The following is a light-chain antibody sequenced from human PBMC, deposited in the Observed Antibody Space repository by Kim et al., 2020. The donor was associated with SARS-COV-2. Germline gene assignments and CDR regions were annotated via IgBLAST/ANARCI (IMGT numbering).Light chain of an antibody. CDR1: QLGNKY. CDR3: QAWPVNMVI. Sequence: SYELTQPPSVSVSPGQTATITCSGDQLGNKYAYWYQQKPGQSPVLVIYHDDKRPSEIPDRFSGSNSGNTATLTISGTQAMDEADYYCQAWPVNMVIFGGG. V-gene: IGLV3-1*01. CDR2: HDD. J-gene: IGLJ2*01.